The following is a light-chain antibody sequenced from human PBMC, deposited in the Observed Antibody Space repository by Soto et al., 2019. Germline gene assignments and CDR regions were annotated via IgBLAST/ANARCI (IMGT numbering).Light chain of an antibody. J-gene: IGLJ2*01. V-gene: IGLV1-40*01. CDR1: SSNIGAGYD. CDR3: LSFDSSLRVV. Sequence: QSVLTQLPSVCGAPGQRVTISCTGSSSNIGAGYDVHWYQQLPGRAPKLLIYGNTNRPSGVPDRFSGSKSGTSASLAITGLQAEDEADYYCLSFDSSLRVVFGGGTKLTVL. CDR2: GNT.